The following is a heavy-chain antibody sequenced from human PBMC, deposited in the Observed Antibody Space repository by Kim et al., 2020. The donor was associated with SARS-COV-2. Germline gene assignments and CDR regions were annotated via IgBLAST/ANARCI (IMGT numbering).Heavy chain of an antibody. J-gene: IGHJ4*02. V-gene: IGHV4-34*01. D-gene: IGHD5-18*01. CDR2: INHSGST. Sequence: SETLSLTCAVYGGSFSGYYWSWIRQPPGKGLEWIGEINHSGSTNYNPSLKSRVTISVDTSKNQFSLKLSSVTAADTAVYYCARGFSGYSYGYVRDYWGQGTLVTVSS. CDR3: ARGFSGYSYGYVRDY. CDR1: GGSFSGYY.